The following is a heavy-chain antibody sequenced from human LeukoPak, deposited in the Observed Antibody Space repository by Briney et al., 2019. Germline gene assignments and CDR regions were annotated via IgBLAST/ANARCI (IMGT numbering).Heavy chain of an antibody. CDR3: ARGPRITIFGVVTPKYYMDV. D-gene: IGHD3-3*01. CDR2: INHSGST. Sequence: SETLSLTCAVYGGSFSGYYWSWIRQPPGKRLEWIGEINHSGSTNYNPSLKSRVTISVDTSKNQFSLKLSSVTAADTAVYYCARGPRITIFGVVTPKYYMDVWGKGTTVTVSS. V-gene: IGHV4-34*01. J-gene: IGHJ6*03. CDR1: GGSFSGYY.